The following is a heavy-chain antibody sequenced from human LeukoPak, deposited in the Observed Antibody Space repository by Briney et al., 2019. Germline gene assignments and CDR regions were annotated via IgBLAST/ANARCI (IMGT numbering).Heavy chain of an antibody. CDR2: IGSSGSTI. CDR1: GFTFSDYY. D-gene: IGHD2-21*01. Sequence: GGSLRLSCAASGFTFSDYYMSWIRQAPGKGLEWVSYIGSSGSTIYYADSVKGRFTISRDNAKNSLYLQMNRLRAEDTAVYYCARDYLWSYYFDYWGQGTLVTVSS. V-gene: IGHV3-11*04. J-gene: IGHJ4*02. CDR3: ARDYLWSYYFDY.